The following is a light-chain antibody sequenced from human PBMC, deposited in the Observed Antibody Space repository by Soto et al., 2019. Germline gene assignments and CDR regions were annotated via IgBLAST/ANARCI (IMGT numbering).Light chain of an antibody. J-gene: IGKJ5*01. Sequence: EIVMPQSPATLSVSPGERATLSCRASQSVSSNLAWYQQKPGQAPRLLIYGASTRATGIPARFSGSGSGTDFTLTISRLEPEDFAVYYCQQRSNWPITFGQGTRLEIK. V-gene: IGKV3-15*01. CDR1: QSVSSN. CDR2: GAS. CDR3: QQRSNWPIT.